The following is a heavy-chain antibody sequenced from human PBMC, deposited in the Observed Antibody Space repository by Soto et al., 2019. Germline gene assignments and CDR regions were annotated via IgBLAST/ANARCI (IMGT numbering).Heavy chain of an antibody. CDR2: INYSGST. CDR3: ARHRSENIVVVVAATGWLDP. D-gene: IGHD2-15*01. J-gene: IGHJ5*02. Sequence: QLQLQESGPGLVKPSETLSLTCTVSGGSISSSSYYWGWIRQPPGKGLEWIGCINYSGSTYYTPSLKSRVPNSVETSKNQFSRKLSSVTAADMAVYDCARHRSENIVVVVAATGWLDPWGQGTLVTVSS. CDR1: GGSISSSSYY. V-gene: IGHV4-39*01.